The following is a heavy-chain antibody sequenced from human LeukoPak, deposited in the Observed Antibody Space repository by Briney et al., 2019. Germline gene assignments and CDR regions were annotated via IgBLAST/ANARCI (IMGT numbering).Heavy chain of an antibody. CDR1: GFTFSSYA. J-gene: IGHJ3*02. V-gene: IGHV3-23*01. CDR2: ISGSGGST. CDR3: AKDRSRIAVAARGAFDI. Sequence: GGSLRLSCAASGFTFSSYAMSWVRQAPGKGLEWVSAISGSGGSTYYADSVKGRFTISRDNSKNTLYLQMNSLRAEDTAVYYCAKDRSRIAVAARGAFDIWGQGTMVTVSS. D-gene: IGHD6-19*01.